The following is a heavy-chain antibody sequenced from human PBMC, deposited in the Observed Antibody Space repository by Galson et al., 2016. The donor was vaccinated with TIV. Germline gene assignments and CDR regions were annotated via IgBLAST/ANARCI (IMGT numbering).Heavy chain of an antibody. CDR2: LSGGATNT. Sequence: CAASGFRFNEYEMSWVRQAPGKGLEWVSALSGGATNTYYSDSVKGRFTISSDNSQNKVFLEMDSLRVDDTAVYYCAKDRGYFEGFDHWGPGTLVTVSS. V-gene: IGHV3-23*01. CDR1: GFRFNEYE. CDR3: AKDRGYFEGFDH. J-gene: IGHJ4*02. D-gene: IGHD6-25*01.